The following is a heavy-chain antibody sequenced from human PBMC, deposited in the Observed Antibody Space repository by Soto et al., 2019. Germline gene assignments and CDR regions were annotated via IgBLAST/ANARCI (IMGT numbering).Heavy chain of an antibody. J-gene: IGHJ6*02. Sequence: EVQLLESGGGLVQPGGSLRLSCAGSGFTFSGYAMTWVRQAPGKGLEWVSSIDESGGSTSYADSVKGRFTVSRDNSKNTLYLHMSSLRADDTAIYYCARSSGWRQVVGYKYGLDVWGQGTAVTVSS. CDR1: GFTFSGYA. V-gene: IGHV3-23*01. CDR2: IDESGGST. CDR3: ARSSGWRQVVGYKYGLDV. D-gene: IGHD3-22*01.